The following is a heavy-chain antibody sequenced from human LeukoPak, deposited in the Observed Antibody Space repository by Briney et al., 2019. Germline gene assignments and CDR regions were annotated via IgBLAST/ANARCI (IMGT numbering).Heavy chain of an antibody. CDR1: GYTFTSYG. Sequence: ASVKVYCKASGYTFTSYGISWVRQAPGQGLEWMGWISPYTGDTNYAQNLQGRVTMTTDTSTSTAYMELRSLRSDDTAVYYCARDVKYQLLHRFDNWGQGTLVTVSS. CDR2: ISPYTGDT. J-gene: IGHJ4*02. V-gene: IGHV1-18*01. CDR3: ARDVKYQLLHRFDN. D-gene: IGHD2-2*02.